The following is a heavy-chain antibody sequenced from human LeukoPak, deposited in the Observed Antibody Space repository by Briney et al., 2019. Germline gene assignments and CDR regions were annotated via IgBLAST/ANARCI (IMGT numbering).Heavy chain of an antibody. V-gene: IGHV3-23*01. J-gene: IGHJ4*02. Sequence: GGSLRLSCAASGFTFSNYAMTCVRQAPGKGLEWVSVISGSGDTTYYADSVKGRFTISRDNSKNTLYLQMNSLRAGDTAVYYCAKGLVVGSSWSAYDYWGQGTLVTVSS. CDR1: GFTFSNYA. D-gene: IGHD6-13*01. CDR2: ISGSGDTT. CDR3: AKGLVVGSSWSAYDY.